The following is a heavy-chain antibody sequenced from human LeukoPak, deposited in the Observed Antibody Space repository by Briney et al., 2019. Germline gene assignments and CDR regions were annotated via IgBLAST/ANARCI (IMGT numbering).Heavy chain of an antibody. J-gene: IGHJ4*02. CDR1: GYTFTGYH. CDR2: INPNSGGT. Sequence: ASVKVSCKASGYTFTGYHMHWVRQAPGQGLEWMGWINPNSGGTNYAQKFQGRVTMTRDTSISTAYMELSRLRSDDTAVYYCARSIAAAGRRVDYWGQGTLVTVSS. D-gene: IGHD6-13*01. V-gene: IGHV1-2*02. CDR3: ARSIAAAGRRVDY.